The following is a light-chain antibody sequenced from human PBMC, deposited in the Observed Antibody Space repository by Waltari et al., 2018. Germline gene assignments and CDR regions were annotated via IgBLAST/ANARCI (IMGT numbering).Light chain of an antibody. Sequence: DIQMTQSQSAMSASVGDSITITCRASQGINNYLAWFQQKPGKVPKRLIYAASILQSGVPSRFSGSGSGTEFTLTISSLQPEDFATYYCLQDNNYPLSFGGGTKVEIK. CDR1: QGINNY. CDR3: LQDNNYPLS. J-gene: IGKJ4*01. V-gene: IGKV1-17*03. CDR2: AAS.